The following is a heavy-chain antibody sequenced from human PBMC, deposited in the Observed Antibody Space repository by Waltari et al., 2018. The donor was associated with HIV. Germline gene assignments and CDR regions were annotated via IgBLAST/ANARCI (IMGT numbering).Heavy chain of an antibody. D-gene: IGHD6-13*01. J-gene: IGHJ6*02. CDR3: VKEHQYSHTWYSYYGMDV. Sequence: EVQVLESGGALVQPGGSLSLSCAASGFTFSHYGMSWVRQAPGKGVEWVSTISGSGGSTYYADSVKGRFTVSRDNSKNTLYLQMNSLRAEDTAVYFCVKEHQYSHTWYSYYGMDVWGQGTTVTVSS. CDR2: ISGSGGST. CDR1: GFTFSHYG. V-gene: IGHV3-23*01.